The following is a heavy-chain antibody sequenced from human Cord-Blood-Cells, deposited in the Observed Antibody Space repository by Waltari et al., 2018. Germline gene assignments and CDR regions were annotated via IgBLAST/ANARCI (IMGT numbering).Heavy chain of an antibody. CDR1: GGSFSGYY. D-gene: IGHD3-10*01. CDR2: IKHSGST. V-gene: IGHV4-34*01. CDR3: ARGLGFGELFFDY. Sequence: QVQLQQWGAGLLKPSETLSLTCAVYGGSFSGYYWSWIRQPPGKGLEWIGEIKHSGSTNSNPSLKSRVTISVDTSKNQFSLKLSSVTAADTAVYYCARGLGFGELFFDYWGQGTLVTVSS. J-gene: IGHJ4*02.